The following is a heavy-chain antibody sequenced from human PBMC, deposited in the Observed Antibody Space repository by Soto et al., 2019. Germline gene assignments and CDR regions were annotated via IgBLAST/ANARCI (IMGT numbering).Heavy chain of an antibody. CDR2: INPNSGGT. D-gene: IGHD1-1*01. CDR3: ARECGTGTTGDAFDI. V-gene: IGHV1-2*04. J-gene: IGHJ3*02. CDR1: GYTFTGYY. Sequence: QVQLVQSGAEVKKPGASVKVSCKASGYTFTGYYMHWVRQAPGKWREWMGWINPNSGGTNYAQKIQGWVTMTRDTSISTAYMELSRLRSDDTAVYYCARECGTGTTGDAFDIWGQGTMVTVSS.